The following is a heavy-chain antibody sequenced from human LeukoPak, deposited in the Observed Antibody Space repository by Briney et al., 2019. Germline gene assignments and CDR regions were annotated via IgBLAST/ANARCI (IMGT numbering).Heavy chain of an antibody. CDR3: ARDNGYSYGSGNYYYYYMDV. Sequence: PGGSLRLSCAASGFTFRDYYMGWIRQAPGNGLEWVAYITSSGSAVYYADSVKGRFTISRDNAKNSLYLQMNSLRAEDTAVYYCARDNGYSYGSGNYYYYYMDVWGKGTTVTVSS. D-gene: IGHD5-18*01. CDR1: GFTFRDYY. V-gene: IGHV3-11*04. CDR2: ITSSGSAV. J-gene: IGHJ6*03.